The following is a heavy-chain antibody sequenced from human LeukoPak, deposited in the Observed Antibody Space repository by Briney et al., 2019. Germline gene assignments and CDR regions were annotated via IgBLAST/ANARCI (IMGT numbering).Heavy chain of an antibody. CDR3: AKDEDYYGSGSYYTYNWFDP. D-gene: IGHD3-10*01. J-gene: IGHJ5*02. CDR2: ISGSGGST. CDR1: GFTFSSYA. Sequence: GGSLRLSCAASGFTFSSYAMSWLRQAPGMGLEWVSAISGSGGSTYYADSVKGRFTISRDNSKNTLYLQMNSLRAEDTAVYYCAKDEDYYGSGSYYTYNWFDPWGQGTLVTVSS. V-gene: IGHV3-23*01.